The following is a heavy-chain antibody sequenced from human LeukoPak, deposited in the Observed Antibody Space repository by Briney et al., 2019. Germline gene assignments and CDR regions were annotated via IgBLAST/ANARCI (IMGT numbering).Heavy chain of an antibody. CDR3: ARGRETYYYYYYMDV. V-gene: IGHV4-39*07. Sequence: SETLSLTCTVSGGSISSSSYYWGWIRQPPGKGLEWIGSIYYSGSTYYNPSLKSRVTISVDTSKNQFSLKLSSVTAADTAVYFCARGRETYYYYYYMDVWGKGTTVTVSS. CDR2: IYYSGST. CDR1: GGSISSSSYY. J-gene: IGHJ6*03.